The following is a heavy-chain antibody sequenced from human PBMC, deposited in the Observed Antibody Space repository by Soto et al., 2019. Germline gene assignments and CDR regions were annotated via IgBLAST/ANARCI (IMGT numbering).Heavy chain of an antibody. CDR3: VRRHVSATGIDWFDP. Sequence: ASVKVSCKASGYTCTSYGIHWVRQAPGQRLEWMGWINAANRDTKYSPTFQGRVTITRDTSASTAYMELSSLRSEDTAVYYCVRRHVSATGIDWFDPWGQGTLVTVSS. D-gene: IGHD6-13*01. J-gene: IGHJ5*02. CDR2: INAANRDT. V-gene: IGHV1-3*01. CDR1: GYTCTSYG.